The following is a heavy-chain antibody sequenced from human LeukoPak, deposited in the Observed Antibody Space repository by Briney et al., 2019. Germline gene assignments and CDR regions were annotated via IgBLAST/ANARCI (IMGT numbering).Heavy chain of an antibody. CDR1: GFTFRTFA. CDR3: AKDIVPNDGSTFDF. D-gene: IGHD1-1*01. CDR2: ISDSGGIT. Sequence: GGSLRLSCAASGFTFRTFAMNWVRQGPGKGLEWVAVISDSGGITYYADSLKGRFTISRDNSKNTLYLQMNSLRAEDTAVYYCAKDIVPNDGSTFDFWGQGTMVTVSS. J-gene: IGHJ3*01. V-gene: IGHV3-23*01.